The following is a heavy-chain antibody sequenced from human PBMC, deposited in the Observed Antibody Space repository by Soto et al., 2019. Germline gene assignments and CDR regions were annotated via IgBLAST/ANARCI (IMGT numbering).Heavy chain of an antibody. CDR3: ARALKLRYFDWLFGSRSWFDP. CDR1: GFTFSSYW. J-gene: IGHJ5*02. Sequence: EVQLVESGGGLVQPGGSLRLSCAASGFTFSSYWMSWVRQAPGKGLEWVANIKQDGSEKYYVDSVKGRFTISRDNAKNSLYLQMNSLRAEDTAVYYCARALKLRYFDWLFGSRSWFDPWGQGTLVTVSS. CDR2: IKQDGSEK. V-gene: IGHV3-7*01. D-gene: IGHD3-9*01.